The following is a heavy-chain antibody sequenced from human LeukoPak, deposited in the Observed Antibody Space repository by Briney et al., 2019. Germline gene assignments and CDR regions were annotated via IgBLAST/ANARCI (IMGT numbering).Heavy chain of an antibody. D-gene: IGHD2-2*02. Sequence: SETLSLTCAVYGGSFSGYYWSWIRQPPGKGLEWIGEINHSGSTNYNPSLKSRVTISVDTSKNQFSLKLSSVTAADTAVYYCARREYQLLYKPLYSHFYNWFDPWGQGTLVTVSS. CDR2: INHSGST. CDR1: GGSFSGYY. J-gene: IGHJ5*02. V-gene: IGHV4-34*01. CDR3: ARREYQLLYKPLYSHFYNWFDP.